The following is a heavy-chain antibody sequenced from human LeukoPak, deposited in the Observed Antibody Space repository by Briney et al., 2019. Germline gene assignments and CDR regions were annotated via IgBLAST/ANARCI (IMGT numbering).Heavy chain of an antibody. D-gene: IGHD5-24*01. CDR2: IWYDGSNK. Sequence: GRSLRLSCAASGFTFSSYGMHWVRLAPGKGLEWVAVIWYDGSNKYYADSVKGRSTISRDNSKNTLYLQMNSLRAEDTAVYYCAKDLSWGGYNLWGQGTLVTVSS. CDR1: GFTFSSYG. J-gene: IGHJ4*02. V-gene: IGHV3-33*06. CDR3: AKDLSWGGYNL.